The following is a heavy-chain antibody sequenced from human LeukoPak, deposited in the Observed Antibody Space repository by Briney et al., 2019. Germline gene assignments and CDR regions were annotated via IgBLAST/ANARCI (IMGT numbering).Heavy chain of an antibody. J-gene: IGHJ3*02. CDR1: GVSISRHY. CDR2: ISYSGST. CDR3: ARLLNNDNSGDPDTFDM. V-gene: IGHV4-59*08. Sequence: SETLSPTCSVSGVSISRHYWSWIRQPPGKGLEWIGYISYSGSTRYNPSFQSQVPISMEMSKTHFSLKLTSVTAADTAVYYCARLLNNDNSGDPDTFDMWGQGTVVTVSS. D-gene: IGHD3-22*01.